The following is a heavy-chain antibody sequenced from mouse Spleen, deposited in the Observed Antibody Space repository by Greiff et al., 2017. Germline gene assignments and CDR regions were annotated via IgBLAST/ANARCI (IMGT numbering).Heavy chain of an antibody. V-gene: IGHV1-82*01. Sequence: VQLQQSGPELVKPGASVKISCKASGYAFSSSWMNWVKQRPGKGLEWIGRIYPGDGDTNYNGKFKGKATLTEDKSSSTAYMQLSSLTSEDSAVYFCARSDDGCGYYAKDYWGQGTSVTVSS. J-gene: IGHJ4*01. CDR3: ARSDDGCGYYAKDY. D-gene: IGHD2-3*01. CDR2: IYPGDGDT. CDR1: GYAFSSSW.